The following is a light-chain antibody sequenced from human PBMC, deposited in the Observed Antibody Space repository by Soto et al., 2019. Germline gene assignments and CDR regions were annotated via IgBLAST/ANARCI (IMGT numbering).Light chain of an antibody. V-gene: IGLV1-40*01. CDR2: DNN. Sequence: QSVLTQPPSVSGAPGQRVTISCTGSSSNIGAGYDVHWYQQLPGTAPKLLIYDNNNRPSGVPDRFSGSKSGTSASLAIIGLQAEDEADYYCQSYDSSLSVVFGGGTKLTVL. CDR3: QSYDSSLSVV. CDR1: SSNIGAGYD. J-gene: IGLJ2*01.